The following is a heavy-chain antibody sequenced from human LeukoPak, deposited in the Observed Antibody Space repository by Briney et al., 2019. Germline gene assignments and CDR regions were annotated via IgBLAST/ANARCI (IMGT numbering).Heavy chain of an antibody. V-gene: IGHV4-31*03. J-gene: IGHJ6*02. CDR2: IYYSGST. Sequence: PSETLSLTCTVSGGSISSGGYYWSWIRQHPGKGLEWIGYIYYSGSTYYNPSLKSRVTISVDTSKNQFSLKLSSVTAADTAVYYCARDCSSSYDILTGWPRGMDVWGQGTTVTVSS. D-gene: IGHD3-9*01. CDR1: GGSISSGGYY. CDR3: ARDCSSSYDILTGWPRGMDV.